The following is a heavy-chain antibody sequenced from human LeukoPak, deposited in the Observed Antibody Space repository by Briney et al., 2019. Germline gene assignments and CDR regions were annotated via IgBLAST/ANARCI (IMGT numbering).Heavy chain of an antibody. D-gene: IGHD3-22*01. CDR2: INPSGGST. CDR1: GYTFTSYY. V-gene: IGHV1-46*01. CDR3: ARARTGYYDSSGPLGY. J-gene: IGHJ4*02. Sequence: ASVKVSCKASGYTFTSYYMHWVRQAPGQGLEWMGIINPSGGSTSYAQKFQGRVTMPRDTSTSTVYMELSSLRSEDTAVYYCARARTGYYDSSGPLGYWGQGTLVTVSS.